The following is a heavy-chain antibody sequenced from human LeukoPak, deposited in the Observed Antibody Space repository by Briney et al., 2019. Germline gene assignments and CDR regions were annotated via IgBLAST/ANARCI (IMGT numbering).Heavy chain of an antibody. CDR1: GFTFSSYS. V-gene: IGHV3-21*01. J-gene: IGHJ4*02. D-gene: IGHD3-10*01. CDR2: ISSSSSYI. CDR3: AKDRIYGSGSYDY. Sequence: GGSLRLPCAASGFTFSSYSMNWVRQAPGKGLEWVSSISSSSSYIYYADSVKGRFTISRDNSKNTLYLQMNSLRAEDTAVYYCAKDRIYGSGSYDYWGQGTLVTVSS.